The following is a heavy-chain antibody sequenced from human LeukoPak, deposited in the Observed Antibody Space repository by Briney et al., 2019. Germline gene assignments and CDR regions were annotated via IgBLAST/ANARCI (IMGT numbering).Heavy chain of an antibody. D-gene: IGHD6-13*01. CDR2: IYYSGSA. CDR1: GGSISSGDYY. CDR3: ARVDLYSSTWRASNWFDP. V-gene: IGHV4-30-4*01. Sequence: SETLSLTCTVSGGSISSGDYYWSWIRQPPGKGLEWIGYIYYSGSAYYNPSLKSRVTISVDTSKNQFSLKLSSVTAADTAVYYYARVDLYSSTWRASNWFDPWGQGTLVTVSS. J-gene: IGHJ5*02.